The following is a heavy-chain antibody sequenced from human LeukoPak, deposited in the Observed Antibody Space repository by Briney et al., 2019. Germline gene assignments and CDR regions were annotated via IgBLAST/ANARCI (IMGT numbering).Heavy chain of an antibody. Sequence: PSETLSLTCTVSGGSISSSSYYWGWIRQPPGKGLEWIGSIYYSGSTYYNPSLKSRVTISVDTSKNQFSLKLSSVTAADTAVYYGARQRDTARHFDYWGQGTLVTVSS. V-gene: IGHV4-39*01. J-gene: IGHJ4*02. CDR1: GGSISSSSYY. CDR3: ARQRDTARHFDY. D-gene: IGHD5-18*01. CDR2: IYYSGST.